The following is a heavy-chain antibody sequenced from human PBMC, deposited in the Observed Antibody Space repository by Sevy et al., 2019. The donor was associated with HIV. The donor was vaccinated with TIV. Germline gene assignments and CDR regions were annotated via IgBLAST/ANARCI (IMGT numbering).Heavy chain of an antibody. Sequence: GGSLRLSCAASGFTFNIYSMNWVRQAPGKGLEWVSSISSSSSYIYYADSLKRRFTVSRDNAKNSLYLQMNSLRAEDTAVYYCARASQQLVLLREYYFDYWGQGTLVTVSS. CDR3: ARASQQLVLLREYYFDY. CDR2: ISSSSSYI. J-gene: IGHJ4*02. CDR1: GFTFNIYS. V-gene: IGHV3-21*01. D-gene: IGHD6-13*01.